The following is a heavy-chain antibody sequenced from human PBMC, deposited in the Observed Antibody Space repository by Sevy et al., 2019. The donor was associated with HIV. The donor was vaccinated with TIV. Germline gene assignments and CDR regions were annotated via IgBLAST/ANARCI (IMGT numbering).Heavy chain of an antibody. D-gene: IGHD2-2*01. CDR2: ISGSDFTI. Sequence: GGSLRLSCAASGFTFSDYYMSWIRQAPGKGLEWLAYISGSDFTIYYADSVKGRFTISRDNSNNALFLEMNGLRADDTAVHYCVGIVTAGRDYWGQGTLVTVSS. J-gene: IGHJ4*02. CDR1: GFTFSDYY. V-gene: IGHV3-11*01. CDR3: VGIVTAGRDY.